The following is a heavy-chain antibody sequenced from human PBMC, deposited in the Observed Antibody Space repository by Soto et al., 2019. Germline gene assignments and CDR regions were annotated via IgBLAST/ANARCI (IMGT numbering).Heavy chain of an antibody. CDR1: GFTFSSYA. CDR3: AKDPHYYDSSGYYFVNYFDY. CDR2: ISGSGGST. D-gene: IGHD3-22*01. V-gene: IGHV3-23*01. J-gene: IGHJ4*02. Sequence: GGSLRLSCAASGFTFSSYAMSWVRQAPGKGLEWVSAISGSGGSTYYADSVKGRFTISRDNSKHTLYLQMNSLRAEDTAVYYCAKDPHYYDSSGYYFVNYFDYGGQGTLVTVAP.